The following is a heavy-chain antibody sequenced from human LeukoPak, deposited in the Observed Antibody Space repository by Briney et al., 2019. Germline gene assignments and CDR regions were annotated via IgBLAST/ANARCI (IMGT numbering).Heavy chain of an antibody. CDR2: IYYSGST. D-gene: IGHD3-10*01. V-gene: IGHV4-59*01. CDR3: ARGFLGRVTFGRSNWFDP. CDR1: GGSISSYY. Sequence: SETLSLTCTVSGGSISSYYWSWIRQPPGKGLEWIGYIYYSGSTNYNPSLKSRVTISVDTSKNQFSLKLSSVTAAGTAVYYCARGFLGRVTFGRSNWFDPWGQGTLVTVSS. J-gene: IGHJ5*02.